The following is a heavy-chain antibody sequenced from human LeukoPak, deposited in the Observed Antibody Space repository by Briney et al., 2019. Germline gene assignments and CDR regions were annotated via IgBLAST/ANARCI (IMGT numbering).Heavy chain of an antibody. Sequence: SETLSLTCAVYGGSFSGYYWSWIRQSPGKGLEWIGEINHSGSTNYNPSLKSRVTISVDTSKNQFSLKLSSVTAADTAMYYCARDQYYYDSSGYSPFDYWGQGTLVTVSS. CDR1: GGSFSGYY. D-gene: IGHD3-22*01. CDR3: ARDQYYYDSSGYSPFDY. V-gene: IGHV4-34*01. CDR2: INHSGST. J-gene: IGHJ4*02.